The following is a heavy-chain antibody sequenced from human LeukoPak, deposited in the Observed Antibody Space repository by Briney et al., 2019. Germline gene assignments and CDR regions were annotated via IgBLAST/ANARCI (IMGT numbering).Heavy chain of an antibody. CDR1: GYTFTSYY. Sequence: GASVKVSCKASGYTFTSYYMHWVRQAPGQGLEWMGIINPSGGSTSYAQKFQGRVTMTRDTSTSTAYMELRSLRSDDTAVYYCARVPGIVEVPAAERGPAFDYWGQGTLVTVSS. CDR3: ARVPGIVEVPAAERGPAFDY. V-gene: IGHV1-46*01. J-gene: IGHJ4*02. CDR2: INPSGGST. D-gene: IGHD2-2*01.